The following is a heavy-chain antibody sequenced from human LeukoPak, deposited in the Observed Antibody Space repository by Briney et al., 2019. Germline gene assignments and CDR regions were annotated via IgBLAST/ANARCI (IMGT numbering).Heavy chain of an antibody. CDR1: GFTFSSYA. CDR2: ISYDRSNK. J-gene: IGHJ4*02. Sequence: PGRSLRLSCAASGFTFSSYAMHWVRQAPGKGLEWVAVISYDRSNKYYADSVKGRFTISRDNSKNTLYLQMNSLRAEDTAVYYCARAPSYYDSSGYYYFDYWGQGTLVTVSS. D-gene: IGHD3-22*01. V-gene: IGHV3-30-3*01. CDR3: ARAPSYYDSSGYYYFDY.